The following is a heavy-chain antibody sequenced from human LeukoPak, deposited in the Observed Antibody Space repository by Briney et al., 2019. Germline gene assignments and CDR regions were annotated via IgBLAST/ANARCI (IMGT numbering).Heavy chain of an antibody. J-gene: IGHJ2*01. CDR3: ARVSSSWYQDWYFDR. CDR1: GGSISSHD. V-gene: IGHV4-4*07. CDR2: IYVSGSP. Sequence: SETLSLNCTVSGGSISSHDWTWIRQPAGKGLEWIGRIYVSGSPNYNPSLKSRVTMSVDTSKNQFSLKLSSVTAADTAVYYCARVSSSWYQDWYFDRWGRGTLVTVSS. D-gene: IGHD6-13*01.